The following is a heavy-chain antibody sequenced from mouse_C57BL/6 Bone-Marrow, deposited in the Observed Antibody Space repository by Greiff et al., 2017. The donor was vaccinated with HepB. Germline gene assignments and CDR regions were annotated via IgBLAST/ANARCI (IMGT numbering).Heavy chain of an antibody. J-gene: IGHJ3*01. CDR1: GFTFSSYG. V-gene: IGHV5-6*01. D-gene: IGHD2-4*01. Sequence: EVNLVESGGDLVKPGGSLKLSCAASGFTFSSYGMSWVRQTPDKRLEWVATISSGGSYNYYPDSVKGRFTISRDNAKNTLYLKMSSLKSEDTAMYYCARHYDYDEFAYWGQGTLVTVSA. CDR2: ISSGGSYN. CDR3: ARHYDYDEFAY.